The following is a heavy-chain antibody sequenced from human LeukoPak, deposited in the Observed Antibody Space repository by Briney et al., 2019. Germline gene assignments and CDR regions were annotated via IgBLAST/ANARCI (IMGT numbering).Heavy chain of an antibody. CDR2: IIPIFGTA. D-gene: IGHD3-9*01. CDR1: GGTFSSYA. V-gene: IGHV1-69*05. J-gene: IGHJ5*02. CDR3: AREFHDILTGYGWFDP. Sequence: PGASVKVSCKAPGGTFSSYAISWVRQAPGQGLEWMGGIIPIFGTASYAQKFQGRVTITTDESTSTAYMELSSLRPEDTAVYYCAREFHDILTGYGWFDPWGQGTLVTVSS.